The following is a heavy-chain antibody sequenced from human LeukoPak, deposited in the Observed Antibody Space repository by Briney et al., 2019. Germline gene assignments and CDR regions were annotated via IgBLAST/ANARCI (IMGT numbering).Heavy chain of an antibody. CDR3: ASSGVVVPAATQRPNWDYYYYGMDV. J-gene: IGHJ6*02. CDR2: ISYDGSNK. D-gene: IGHD2-2*01. Sequence: GGSLRLSCAASGFTFSSYAMHWVRQAPGKGLEWVAVISYDGSNKYYADSVKGRFTISRDNSKNTLYLQMNSLRAEDTAVYYCASSGVVVPAATQRPNWDYYYYGMDVWGQGTTVTVSS. CDR1: GFTFSSYA. V-gene: IGHV3-30-3*01.